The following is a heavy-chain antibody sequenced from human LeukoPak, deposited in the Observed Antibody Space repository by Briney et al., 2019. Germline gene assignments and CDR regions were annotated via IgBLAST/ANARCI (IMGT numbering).Heavy chain of an antibody. CDR3: ARDQGIAASYDY. J-gene: IGHJ4*02. Sequence: GSVKVSCKASGYTFTGYYMHWVRQAPGQGLEWMGWINPNSGGTNYAQKFQGRVTMTRDTSISTAYMELSRLRSDDTAVYYCARDQGIAASYDYWGQGTLVTVSS. D-gene: IGHD6-13*01. CDR2: INPNSGGT. V-gene: IGHV1-2*02. CDR1: GYTFTGYY.